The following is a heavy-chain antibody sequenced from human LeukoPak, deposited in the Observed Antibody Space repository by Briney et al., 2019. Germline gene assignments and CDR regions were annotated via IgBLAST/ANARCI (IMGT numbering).Heavy chain of an antibody. V-gene: IGHV3-53*01. D-gene: IGHD3-3*01. J-gene: IGHJ4*02. CDR1: GFTVSSTF. Sequence: GGSLRLSCAASGFTVSSTFMSWVRQAPGKGLEWVSVLYSGGSTYYADSVKGRFTISRDNSRNTLYLQMNSLRADDTAVYYCARDIGYYDFWSGPFDYWGQGTLVTVSS. CDR3: ARDIGYYDFWSGPFDY. CDR2: LYSGGST.